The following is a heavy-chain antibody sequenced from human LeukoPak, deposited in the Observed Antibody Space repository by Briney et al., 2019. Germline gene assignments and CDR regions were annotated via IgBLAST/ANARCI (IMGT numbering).Heavy chain of an antibody. CDR2: MNGNGDKV. CDR1: GFTFNSYA. V-gene: IGHV3-23*01. J-gene: IGHJ4*02. CDR3: AKRDYYDSDHYYPPFDY. Sequence: PGGSLRLSCAASGFTFNSYAMAWVRQAPGKGLEWVSGMNGNGDKVYYADSVKGRFTISRDNSKNTLYLQMNSLRGEDTAVYYCAKRDYYDSDHYYPPFDYWGQGTLVTVSS. D-gene: IGHD3-22*01.